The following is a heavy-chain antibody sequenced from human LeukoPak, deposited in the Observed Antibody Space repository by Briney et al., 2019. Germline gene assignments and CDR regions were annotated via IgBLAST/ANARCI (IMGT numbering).Heavy chain of an antibody. CDR1: GGSFSGYY. V-gene: IGHV4-34*01. Sequence: SETLSLTCAVYGGSFSGYYWSWIRQPPGKGLEWIGEINRSGSTNYNPSLKSRVTISVDTSKNQFSLKLSSVTAADTAVYYCARHATPLTTTCHFDNWGQGTLVTVSS. D-gene: IGHD2-15*01. CDR3: ARHATPLTTTCHFDN. CDR2: INRSGST. J-gene: IGHJ4*02.